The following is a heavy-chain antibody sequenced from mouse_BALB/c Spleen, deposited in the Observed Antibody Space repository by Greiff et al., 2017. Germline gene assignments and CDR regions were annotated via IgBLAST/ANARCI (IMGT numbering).Heavy chain of an antibody. Sequence: EVQGVESGGGLVQPGGSRKLSCAASGFTFSSFGMHWVRQAPEKGLEWVAYISSGSSTIYYADTVKGRFTISRDNPKNTLFLQMTSLRSEDTAMYYCASAYYGRYWYFDVWGAGTTVTVAS. CDR2: ISSGSSTI. V-gene: IGHV5-17*02. CDR1: GFTFSSFG. J-gene: IGHJ1*01. D-gene: IGHD1-1*01. CDR3: ASAYYGRYWYFDV.